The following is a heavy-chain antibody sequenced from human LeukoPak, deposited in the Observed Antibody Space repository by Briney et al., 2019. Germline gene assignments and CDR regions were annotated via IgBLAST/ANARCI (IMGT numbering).Heavy chain of an antibody. CDR2: IYYSGST. Sequence: SETLSLTCTVSGGSISSGFYYWAWIRQPPRKGLEWIGYIYYSGSTKYNPSLKSRVTISVDTSKNQFSLKLSSVTAADTAVYYCASTYCSGGSCYSDYWGQGTLVTVSS. CDR1: GGSISSGFYY. CDR3: ASTYCSGGSCYSDY. V-gene: IGHV4-61*01. D-gene: IGHD2-15*01. J-gene: IGHJ4*02.